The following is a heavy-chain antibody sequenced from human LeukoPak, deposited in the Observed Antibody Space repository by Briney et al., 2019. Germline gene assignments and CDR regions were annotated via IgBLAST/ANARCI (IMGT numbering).Heavy chain of an antibody. J-gene: IGHJ4*02. CDR3: AEDLGNVVRGPRGFDY. CDR2: ISGSGGST. Sequence: GGSLRLSCAASGFTFSSYAMSWVRQAPGKGLEWVSAISGSGGSTYYADSVKGRFTISRDNSKNTLYLQMNSLRAEDTAVYYCAEDLGNVVRGPRGFDYWGQGTLVTVSS. D-gene: IGHD3-10*01. V-gene: IGHV3-23*01. CDR1: GFTFSSYA.